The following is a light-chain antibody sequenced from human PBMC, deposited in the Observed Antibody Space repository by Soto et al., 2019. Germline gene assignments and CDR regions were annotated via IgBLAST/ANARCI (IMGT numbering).Light chain of an antibody. CDR1: TSDVGGYNY. CDR3: CSYAGSGSTFV. J-gene: IGLJ2*01. V-gene: IGLV2-11*01. CDR2: DVI. Sequence: QSALTQPRSVSGSPGQSVTISCTGSTSDVGGYNYVSWYQHHPGKAPKLIIYDVIQRPSGVPDRFSGSKSGNTASLTISGLQADDEADYYCCSYAGSGSTFVFGGGTKLTVL.